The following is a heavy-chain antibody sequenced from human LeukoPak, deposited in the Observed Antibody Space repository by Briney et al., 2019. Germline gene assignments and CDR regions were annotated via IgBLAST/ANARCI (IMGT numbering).Heavy chain of an antibody. J-gene: IGHJ6*02. CDR2: IGTAGDT. D-gene: IGHD2-15*01. V-gene: IGHV3-13*01. CDR1: GFTFSSYD. CDR3: ARALYCSGGSCLPYYYYGMDV. Sequence: GGSLRLSCAASGFTFSSYDMHWVRQATGKGLEWVSAIGTAGDTYYPGSVKGRFTISRENAKNSLYLQMNSLGAGDTAVYYCARALYCSGGSCLPYYYYGMDVWGQGTTVTVSS.